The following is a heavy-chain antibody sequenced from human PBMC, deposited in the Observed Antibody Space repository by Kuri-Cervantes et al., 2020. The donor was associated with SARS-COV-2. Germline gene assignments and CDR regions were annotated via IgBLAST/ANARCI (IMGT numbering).Heavy chain of an antibody. Sequence: GESLKISCAASGFTFSSYAMSWVRQAPGKGLEWVSAISCSGGSTYYADSVKGRFTISRDNSKNTLYLQMNSLRAEDTAVYYCARVPAKKYCSSTSCYTSYYYYGMDVWGQGTTVTVSS. V-gene: IGHV3-23*01. CDR1: GFTFSSYA. D-gene: IGHD2-2*02. J-gene: IGHJ6*02. CDR3: ARVPAKKYCSSTSCYTSYYYYGMDV. CDR2: ISCSGGST.